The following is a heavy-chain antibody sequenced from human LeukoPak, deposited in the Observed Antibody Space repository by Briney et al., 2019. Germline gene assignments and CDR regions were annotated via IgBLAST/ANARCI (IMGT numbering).Heavy chain of an antibody. CDR3: ARGSVVVPAAIYWFDP. D-gene: IGHD2-2*01. Sequence: ASVKVSCKASGYTFTGYYMHWVRQAPGQGLEWMGWINTNSGGTNYAQKFQGRVTMTRDTSISTAYMELSRLRSDDTAVYYCARGSVVVPAAIYWFDPWGQGTLVTVSS. J-gene: IGHJ5*02. CDR2: INTNSGGT. CDR1: GYTFTGYY. V-gene: IGHV1-2*02.